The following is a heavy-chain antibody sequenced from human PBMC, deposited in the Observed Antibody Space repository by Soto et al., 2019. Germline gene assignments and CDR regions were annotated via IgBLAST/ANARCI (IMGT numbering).Heavy chain of an antibody. V-gene: IGHV4-39*01. J-gene: IGHJ4*02. D-gene: IGHD6-6*01. CDR3: AGSSPFHY. Sequence: PSETLSLTCSVSSASLSSSTYYWSWIRQPPGRGPEWIGSIYYSGNTYYKPSLKSRVSISIDTSRNQFSLKLTSVTAADTGVYYCAGSSPFHYWGPGILVTVS. CDR1: SASLSSSTYY. CDR2: IYYSGNT.